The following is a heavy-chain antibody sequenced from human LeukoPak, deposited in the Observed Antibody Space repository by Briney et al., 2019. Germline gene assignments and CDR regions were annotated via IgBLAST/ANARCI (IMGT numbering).Heavy chain of an antibody. CDR1: GYTFTSYY. CDR2: INPTGGST. D-gene: IGHD2-21*02. J-gene: IGHJ4*02. CDR3: ARDHYHKIHSVMVTAPEY. V-gene: IGHV1-46*01. Sequence: GASVKVSCKASGYTFTSYYMHWVRQAPGEGLEWMGIINPTGGSTSYAQKFQGRVTMTRDTSTTTVYMELSSLRSEDTAVYYCARDHYHKIHSVMVTAPEYWGQGTLVIVSS.